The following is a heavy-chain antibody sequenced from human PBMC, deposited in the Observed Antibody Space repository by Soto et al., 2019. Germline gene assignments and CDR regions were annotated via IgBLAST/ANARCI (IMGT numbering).Heavy chain of an antibody. Sequence: NPSETLSLTCTVSGGSISSYYWSWIRQPPGKGLEWIGYIYYSGSTNYNPSLKSRVTISVDTSKNQFSLKLSSVTAADTAVYYCARDSGYYGSGSYSYWGQGTLVTVSS. CDR1: GGSISSYY. D-gene: IGHD3-10*01. CDR3: ARDSGYYGSGSYSY. V-gene: IGHV4-59*01. J-gene: IGHJ4*02. CDR2: IYYSGST.